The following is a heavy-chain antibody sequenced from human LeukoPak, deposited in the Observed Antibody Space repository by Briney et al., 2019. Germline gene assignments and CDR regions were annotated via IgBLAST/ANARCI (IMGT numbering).Heavy chain of an antibody. CDR2: IYTSGST. J-gene: IGHJ5*02. Sequence: PSQTLSLTCTVSGGSISSGSYYWSWIRQPAGEGLEWIGRIYTSGSTNYNPSLKSRVTISVDTSKNQFSLKLSSVTAADTAVYYCARIGYNWNSRGKNWFDPWGQGTLVTVSS. V-gene: IGHV4-61*02. CDR3: ARIGYNWNSRGKNWFDP. CDR1: GGSISSGSYY. D-gene: IGHD1-7*01.